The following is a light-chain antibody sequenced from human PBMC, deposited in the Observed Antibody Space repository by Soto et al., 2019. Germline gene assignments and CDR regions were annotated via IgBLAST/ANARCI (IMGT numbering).Light chain of an antibody. Sequence: DIQMTQSPSSLSASVGDRVTITCRASQGISNYLAWYQRKPGKVPKLLIYAASTLQSGVPSRFSGSGSGTDFTLTISSLQPEDVATYYCQKYDSAPQLTFGGGTKVEIK. CDR2: AAS. CDR3: QKYDSAPQLT. J-gene: IGKJ4*01. CDR1: QGISNY. V-gene: IGKV1-27*01.